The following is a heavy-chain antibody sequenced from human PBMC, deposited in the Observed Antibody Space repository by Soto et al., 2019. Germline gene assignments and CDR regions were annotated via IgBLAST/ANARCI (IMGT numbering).Heavy chain of an antibody. V-gene: IGHV4-34*01. D-gene: IGHD3-10*01. CDR1: GGSFSGYY. CDR2: INHSGST. CDR3: ARVSGIYYYGMDV. Sequence: PSETLSLTCAVFGGSFSGYYWSWTRQPPGKGLEWIGEINHSGSTNYNPSLKSRVTISVDTSKNQFSLKLSSVTAADTAVYYCARVSGIYYYGMDVWGQGTTVTVSS. J-gene: IGHJ6*02.